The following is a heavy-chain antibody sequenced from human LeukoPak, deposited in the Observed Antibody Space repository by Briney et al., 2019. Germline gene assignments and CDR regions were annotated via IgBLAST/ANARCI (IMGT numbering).Heavy chain of an antibody. D-gene: IGHD2-15*01. Sequence: GGSLRLSCAASGFTFSSYSMNWVRQAPGKGLEWVSSISSSSSYIYYADSVKGRFTIPRDNAKNSLYLQMNSLRAEDTAVYYCAREYCSGGSCYLPNYYYYGMDVWGQGTTVTVSS. CDR2: ISSSSSYI. V-gene: IGHV3-21*01. CDR3: AREYCSGGSCYLPNYYYYGMDV. CDR1: GFTFSSYS. J-gene: IGHJ6*02.